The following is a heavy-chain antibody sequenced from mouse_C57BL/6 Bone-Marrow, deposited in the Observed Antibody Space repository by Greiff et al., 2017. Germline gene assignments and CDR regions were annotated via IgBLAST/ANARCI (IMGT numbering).Heavy chain of an antibody. CDR1: GFNFKDDY. Sequence: VHVQQSGAELVRPGASVKLSCTASGFNFKDDYMPWVKQRPEQGLEWIGWIYPENGGTEYASKFQGKATITVDTSSNTAYLRLSSLTSEDTAVYYCARIAYWGQGTLVTVSA. J-gene: IGHJ3*01. V-gene: IGHV14-4*01. CDR3: ARIAY. CDR2: IYPENGGT.